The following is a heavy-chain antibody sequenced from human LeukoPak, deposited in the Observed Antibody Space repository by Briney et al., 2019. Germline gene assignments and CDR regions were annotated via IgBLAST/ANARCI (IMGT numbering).Heavy chain of an antibody. J-gene: IGHJ3*02. CDR3: ARGGGDIVATDAFDI. CDR2: ISYDGSNK. D-gene: IGHD5-12*01. CDR1: GFTFSSYA. Sequence: GGSLRLSCAASGFTFSSYAMHWVRQAPGKGLEWVAVISYDGSNKYYADSVKGRFTISRDNSKNTLYLQMNSLRAEDTAVYYCARGGGDIVATDAFDIWGQGTMVTVSS. V-gene: IGHV3-30-3*01.